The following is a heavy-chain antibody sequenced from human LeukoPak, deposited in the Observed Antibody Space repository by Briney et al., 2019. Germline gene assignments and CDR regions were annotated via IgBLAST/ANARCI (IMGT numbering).Heavy chain of an antibody. Sequence: ASVSVSFKASGGTFSIYAISWVRQAPGQGREGMGGIIPIFGTANCAQKFQGRVTITADESTSTAYMALSSLRSEDTAVYYCARGSANFGVVSQGGKAFDIWGQGTMVTVSS. CDR2: IIPIFGTA. CDR1: GGTFSIYA. V-gene: IGHV1-69*13. D-gene: IGHD3-3*01. CDR3: ARGSANFGVVSQGGKAFDI. J-gene: IGHJ3*02.